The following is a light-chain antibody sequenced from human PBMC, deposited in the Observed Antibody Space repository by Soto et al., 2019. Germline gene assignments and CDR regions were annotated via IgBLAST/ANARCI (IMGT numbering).Light chain of an antibody. CDR1: SSDIGAYIY. Sequence: QSALTPPASVSVSPGQSITISCTGTSSDIGAYIYVSWYQNHPGKAPKLIIYEASNRPSGVTNRFSATKSGKTASLTISGLQADDEADYYCSFYTIRGVFGGGTKLTVL. J-gene: IGLJ3*02. CDR3: SFYTIRGV. V-gene: IGLV2-14*01. CDR2: EAS.